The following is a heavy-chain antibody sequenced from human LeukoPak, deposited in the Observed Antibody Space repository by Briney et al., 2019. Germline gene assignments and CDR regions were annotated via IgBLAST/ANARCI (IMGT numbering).Heavy chain of an antibody. D-gene: IGHD2-21*02. V-gene: IGHV3-7*01. J-gene: IGHJ6*03. CDR1: GFTFSSYW. CDR2: IKQDGSEK. Sequence: PGGSLRLSCAASGFTFSSYWMSWVRQAPGKGLEWVANIKQDGSEKYYVDSVKGRFTISRDNAKNSLYLQMNSLRAEDTAVYYCARERSTCGGDCPYYYYYYMDVWGKGTTVTVSS. CDR3: ARERSTCGGDCPYYYYYYMDV.